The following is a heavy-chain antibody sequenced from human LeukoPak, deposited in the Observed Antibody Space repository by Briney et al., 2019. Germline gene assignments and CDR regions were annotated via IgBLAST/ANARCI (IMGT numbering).Heavy chain of an antibody. Sequence: PGGSLRLSCAASGFTVSSNYMSWVRQAPGKGLEWVSVIFSGGSTYYADSVKGRFTISRDNSKNTLYLQMNSLRAEDTAVYYCAREGNYYDSSGYRVFGAFDIWGQGTMVTVSS. CDR3: AREGNYYDSSGYRVFGAFDI. V-gene: IGHV3-66*01. D-gene: IGHD3-22*01. CDR1: GFTVSSNY. CDR2: IFSGGST. J-gene: IGHJ3*02.